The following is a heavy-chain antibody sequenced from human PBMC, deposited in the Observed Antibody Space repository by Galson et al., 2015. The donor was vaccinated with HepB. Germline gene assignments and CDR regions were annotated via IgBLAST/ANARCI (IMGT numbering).Heavy chain of an antibody. CDR2: VTSKATNYAA. V-gene: IGHV3-73*01. CDR1: GVTFSGTA. Sequence: ALRLSCAASGVTFSGTAIHWGRHASGGGPEWIGHVTSKATNYAALFVPSLEGGFTISRDHSKNMASLHMRSLKTDDTAVYYCVRSCDLAGYSSRWGQGTLVTVSA. J-gene: IGHJ4*02. CDR3: VRSCDLAGYSSR. D-gene: IGHD6-13*01.